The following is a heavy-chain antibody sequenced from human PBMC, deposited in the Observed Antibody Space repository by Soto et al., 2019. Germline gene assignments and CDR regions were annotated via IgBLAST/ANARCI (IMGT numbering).Heavy chain of an antibody. CDR1: GYTFSGSV. CDR2: INADNGNT. V-gene: IGHV1-3*01. J-gene: IGHJ4*02. Sequence: QVQLVQSGAEVKKPGASVKVSCKASGYTFSGSVMPWVRQAPGQGLEWMGWINADNGNTKYSQKFQRRVTMTCDTSASTAYMELSRLRAEDTAIYYCASEIDATTATSVDYLGQGTLVTVAS. D-gene: IGHD4-17*01. CDR3: ASEIDATTATSVDY.